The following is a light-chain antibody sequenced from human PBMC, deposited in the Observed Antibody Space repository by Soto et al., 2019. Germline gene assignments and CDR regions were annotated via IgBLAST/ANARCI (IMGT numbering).Light chain of an antibody. J-gene: IGLJ1*01. CDR3: SSYTSISTYV. Sequence: SVLTQPASVSGSPGQSITISCTGTSSDVGGYNLVSWYQQHPDKAPKLMIYDVTNRPSGVSNRFSGSKSGNTASLTISGLQAEDEADYYCSSYTSISTYVFGTG. V-gene: IGLV2-14*01. CDR2: DVT. CDR1: SSDVGGYNL.